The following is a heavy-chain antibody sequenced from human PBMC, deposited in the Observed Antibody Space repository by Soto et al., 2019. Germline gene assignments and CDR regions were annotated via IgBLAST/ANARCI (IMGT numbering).Heavy chain of an antibody. CDR2: ISAYNGNT. CDR1: GYTFTSCG. J-gene: IGHJ6*02. Sequence: SGYTFTSCGISWVRQAPGQGLEWMGWISAYNGNTNYAQKLQGRVTMTTDTSTSTAYMELRSLRSDDTAVYYCARMRWLPYYGMDVWGQGTTVTVSS. D-gene: IGHD5-12*01. V-gene: IGHV1-18*01. CDR3: ARMRWLPYYGMDV.